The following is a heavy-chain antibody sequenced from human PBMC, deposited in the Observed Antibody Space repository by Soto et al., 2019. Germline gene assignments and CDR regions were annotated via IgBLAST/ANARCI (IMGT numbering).Heavy chain of an antibody. CDR3: ARVDTAMVVDY. J-gene: IGHJ4*02. D-gene: IGHD5-18*01. Sequence: SETLSLTCTVSGGSISSYYWSWIRQPPGKGLEWIGYIYYSGSTNYNPSLKSRVTISVDTSKNQFSLKLSSVTAADTAVYYCARVDTAMVVDYWGQGTLVTVSS. CDR1: GGSISSYY. V-gene: IGHV4-59*01. CDR2: IYYSGST.